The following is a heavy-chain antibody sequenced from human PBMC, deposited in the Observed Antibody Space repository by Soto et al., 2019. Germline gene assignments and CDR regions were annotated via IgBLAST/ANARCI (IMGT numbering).Heavy chain of an antibody. V-gene: IGHV1-46*01. D-gene: IGHD3-10*01. CDR3: ARDGTPTCYYGSGSYYFIGRSYYGMDV. CDR2: INPSGGST. Sequence: ASVKVSCKASGYTFTSYYMHWVRQAPGQGLEWMGIINPSGGSTSYAQKFQGRVTMTRDTSTSTVYMELSSLRSEDTAVYYCARDGTPTCYYGSGSYYFIGRSYYGMDVWGQGTTVTVSS. J-gene: IGHJ6*02. CDR1: GYTFTSYY.